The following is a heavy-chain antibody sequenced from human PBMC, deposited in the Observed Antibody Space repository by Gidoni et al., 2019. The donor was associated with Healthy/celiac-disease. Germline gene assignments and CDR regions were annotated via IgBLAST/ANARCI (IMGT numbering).Heavy chain of an antibody. D-gene: IGHD3-3*01. Sequence: QVQLQQWGAGLLKPSETLSLPCAVYGGSFSGYYWSWIRQPPGKGLEWIGEINHSGSTNYNPSLKSRVTISVDTSKNQFSLKLSSVTAADTAVYYGARGQRGDFWSGYRFDYWGQGTLVTVSS. V-gene: IGHV4-34*01. J-gene: IGHJ4*02. CDR3: ARGQRGDFWSGYRFDY. CDR2: INHSGST. CDR1: GGSFSGYY.